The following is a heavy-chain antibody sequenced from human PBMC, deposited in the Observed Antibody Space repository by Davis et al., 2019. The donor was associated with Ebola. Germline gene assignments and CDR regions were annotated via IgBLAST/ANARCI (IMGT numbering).Heavy chain of an antibody. CDR2: IYHSGST. V-gene: IGHV4-38-2*02. D-gene: IGHD3-10*01. CDR1: GYSISSGYY. CDR3: ARENYLKHNYYYYYYMDV. Sequence: PSETLSLTCAVSGYSISSGYYWGWIRQPPGKGLEWIGSIYHSGSTYYNPSLKSRVTISVDTSKNQFSLKLSSVTAADTAVYYCARENYLKHNYYYYYYMDVWGKGTTVTVSS. J-gene: IGHJ6*03.